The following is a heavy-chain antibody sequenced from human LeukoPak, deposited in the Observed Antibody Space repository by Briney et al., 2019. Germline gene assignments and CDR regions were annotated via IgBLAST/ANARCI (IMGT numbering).Heavy chain of an antibody. Sequence: GGTLRLTCAASGFTFSSNAMSWVRQAPGKGLEWVSAISGSGGSTYYADSVKGRFTISRDNPKNKLYLQMNSLRAEDTAVYYCAKDPKSGGSYGHYWGQGTLVTVSS. CDR2: ISGSGGST. V-gene: IGHV3-23*01. CDR3: AKDPKSGGSYGHY. J-gene: IGHJ4*02. CDR1: GFTFSSNA. D-gene: IGHD1-26*01.